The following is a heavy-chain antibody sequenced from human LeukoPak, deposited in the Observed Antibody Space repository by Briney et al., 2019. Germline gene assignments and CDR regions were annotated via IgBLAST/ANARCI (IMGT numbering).Heavy chain of an antibody. V-gene: IGHV4-4*07. J-gene: IGHJ3*02. CDR1: GDSINSHY. CDR2: IYTSGKT. Sequence: ASETLSLTCTVSGDSINSHYWSWIRQPAGKGLEWIGRIYTSGKTNYNPSVKSRVIMSMDTSRNQFSLTLTSLTAADTAVYYCASVHTYGSDAFDTWGQGTMVTVSS. CDR3: ASVHTYGSDAFDT. D-gene: IGHD3-10*01.